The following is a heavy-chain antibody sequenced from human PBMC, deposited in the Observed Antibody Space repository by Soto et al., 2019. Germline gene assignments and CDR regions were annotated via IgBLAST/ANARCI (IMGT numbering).Heavy chain of an antibody. V-gene: IGHV3-30*18. D-gene: IGHD1-26*01. CDR1: GFTFSTYG. J-gene: IGHJ2*01. Sequence: QVQLVESGAGVVQPGRSLRVSCAASGFTFSTYGMHWVRQAPGQGLEWVAVITYDENNKYYADSVKGRVTISRDNSKNTVFLQMNSLRAEDTAVYYCAKNGALGSSWYFDLWGRGTLVTVSS. CDR3: AKNGALGSSWYFDL. CDR2: ITYDENNK.